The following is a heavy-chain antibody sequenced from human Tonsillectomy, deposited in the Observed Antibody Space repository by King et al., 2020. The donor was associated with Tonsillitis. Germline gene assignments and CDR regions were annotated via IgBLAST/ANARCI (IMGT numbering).Heavy chain of an antibody. CDR2: IYYSGST. V-gene: IGHV4-59*01. Sequence: VQLQESGPGLVKPSETLSLTCTVSGGSISSYYWSWIRQPPGKGLEWIGYIYYSGSTNYNPSLKSRVTISVDTSKNQFSLKLSSVTAADTAVYYCAREFRVDSSGYYDSLTIDYWGQGTLVTVSS. CDR1: GGSISSYY. J-gene: IGHJ4*02. CDR3: AREFRVDSSGYYDSLTIDY. D-gene: IGHD3-22*01.